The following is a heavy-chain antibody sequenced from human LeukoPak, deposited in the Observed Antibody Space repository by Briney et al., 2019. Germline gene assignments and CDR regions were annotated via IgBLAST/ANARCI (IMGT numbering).Heavy chain of an antibody. CDR1: GGSISSYY. J-gene: IGHJ4*02. V-gene: IGHV4-4*07. Sequence: PSETLSLTCTVSGGSISSYYWSWIRQPAGKGLEWIGRIYTSGSTNYNPSLKSRVTMSVDTSKNQFSLELSSVTAADTAVYYCARDLDRPGYSYGLGYWGQGTLVTVSS. D-gene: IGHD5-18*01. CDR2: IYTSGST. CDR3: ARDLDRPGYSYGLGY.